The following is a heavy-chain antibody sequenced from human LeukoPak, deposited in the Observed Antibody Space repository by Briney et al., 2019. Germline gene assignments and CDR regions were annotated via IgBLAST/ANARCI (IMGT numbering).Heavy chain of an antibody. J-gene: IGHJ3*02. CDR2: ITNNGDST. Sequence: PGGSLRLSCAASGFTFSTYPMHWVRQAPGKGLEYVSAITNNGDSTYHANSVKGRFTISRDNSKNTLFLQMGSLRAEDTAVYYCARDNRRSGGSGSWAAFDIWGQGTMVTVSS. CDR3: ARDNRRSGGSGSWAAFDI. CDR1: GFTFSTYP. V-gene: IGHV3-64*01. D-gene: IGHD3-10*01.